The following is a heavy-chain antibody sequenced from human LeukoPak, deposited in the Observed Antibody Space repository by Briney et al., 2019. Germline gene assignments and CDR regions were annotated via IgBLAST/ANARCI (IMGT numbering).Heavy chain of an antibody. Sequence: ASVKVSCKASGYTFTNYGISWVRQAPGQGLEWMGWISAYNGNTNYAQKLQGRVTMTTDTSTSTAYMELRSLRSDDTAVYYCAREPYYDILTGYPHFDYWGQGTLVTASS. J-gene: IGHJ4*02. CDR1: GYTFTNYG. D-gene: IGHD3-9*01. CDR3: AREPYYDILTGYPHFDY. V-gene: IGHV1-18*01. CDR2: ISAYNGNT.